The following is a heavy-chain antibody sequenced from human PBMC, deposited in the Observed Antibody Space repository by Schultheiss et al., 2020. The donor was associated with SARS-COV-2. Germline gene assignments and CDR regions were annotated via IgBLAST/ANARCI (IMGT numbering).Heavy chain of an antibody. CDR2: MNPNSGNT. Sequence: ASVKVSCKASGYTVTSYDINWVRQATGQGLEWMGWMNPNSGNTGYAQKFQGRVTMTRNTSISTAYMELSSLRSEDTAVYYCARGEYSSSWYWPGYYYYYGMDVWGQGTTVTVSS. D-gene: IGHD6-13*01. J-gene: IGHJ6*02. V-gene: IGHV1-8*01. CDR3: ARGEYSSSWYWPGYYYYYGMDV. CDR1: GYTVTSYD.